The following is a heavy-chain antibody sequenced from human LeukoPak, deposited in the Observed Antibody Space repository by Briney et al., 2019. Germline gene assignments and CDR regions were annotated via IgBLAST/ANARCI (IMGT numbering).Heavy chain of an antibody. V-gene: IGHV5-51*01. CDR2: IYPGDSDT. D-gene: IGHD3-10*01. CDR1: GYSFTSYW. Sequence: GASLKISCKGSGYSFTSYWIGFVRHMPAKGLEGMAIIYPGDSDTRYSPSFQGQVTISSDKPISTAYLQWSRLKASDTAMYYCARNTMVRGVYRHVDYWGQGTLVTVSS. CDR3: ARNTMVRGVYRHVDY. J-gene: IGHJ4*02.